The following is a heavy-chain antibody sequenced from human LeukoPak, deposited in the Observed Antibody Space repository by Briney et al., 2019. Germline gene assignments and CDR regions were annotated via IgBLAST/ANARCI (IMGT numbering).Heavy chain of an antibody. CDR2: IYPADSDT. V-gene: IGHV5-51*01. CDR1: GYDFPTYW. Sequence: GESLKISCKGPGYDFPTYWIGWVRQMPGKGLEWMGIIYPADSDTRYSPSFQGQVTISADKSITTAYLQWDSLKASDSAIYYCARGSSSFYPFDFWGQGTLVTVSS. D-gene: IGHD6-13*01. J-gene: IGHJ4*02. CDR3: ARGSSSFYPFDF.